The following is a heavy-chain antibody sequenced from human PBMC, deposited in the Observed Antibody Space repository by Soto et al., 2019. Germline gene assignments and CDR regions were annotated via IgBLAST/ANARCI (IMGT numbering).Heavy chain of an antibody. V-gene: IGHV3-23*01. Sequence: EVQLLESGGGLVQPGGSLRLSCAASGFSFSSYAMTWVRQAPGKGLEWVSGISGSGGSTYYADSVKGRFTISRDNSKNTLYLQMKSLRAEDTAVYYCAKNNYDSISDVFDYWGQGTLVTVSS. D-gene: IGHD3-3*01. CDR2: ISGSGGST. CDR3: AKNNYDSISDVFDY. J-gene: IGHJ4*02. CDR1: GFSFSSYA.